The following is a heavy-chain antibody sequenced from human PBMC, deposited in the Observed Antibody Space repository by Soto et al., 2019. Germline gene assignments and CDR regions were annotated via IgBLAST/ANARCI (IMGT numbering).Heavy chain of an antibody. V-gene: IGHV4-39*01. J-gene: IGHJ4*02. D-gene: IGHD2-8*01. CDR1: GGTINSTSYY. Sequence: LCGGTINSTSYYWGWIRQPPGKGLEWIGSIYYSGSTYYNPSLKSRVTISVDTSKNQFSLKLSSVTAADTAVYYCARLTLTNLARWGQGTLVTVS. CDR3: ARLTLTNLAR. CDR2: IYYSGST.